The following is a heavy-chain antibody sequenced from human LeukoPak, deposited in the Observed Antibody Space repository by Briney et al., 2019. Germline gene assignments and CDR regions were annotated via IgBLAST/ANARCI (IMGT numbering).Heavy chain of an antibody. CDR3: AAPSRPTVTTFYYYYGMDV. CDR1: GFTVSSNY. J-gene: IGHJ6*02. CDR2: IYSGGST. D-gene: IGHD4-17*01. Sequence: PGGSLRLSCAASGFTVSSNYMSWVRQAPGKGLEWVSVIYSGGSTYYADSVKGRFTISRDNSKNTLYLQMNSLRAEDTAVYYCAAPSRPTVTTFYYYYGMDVWGQGTTVTVSS. V-gene: IGHV3-66*01.